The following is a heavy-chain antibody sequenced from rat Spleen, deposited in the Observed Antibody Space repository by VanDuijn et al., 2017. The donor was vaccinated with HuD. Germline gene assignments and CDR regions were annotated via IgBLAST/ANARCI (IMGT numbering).Heavy chain of an antibody. V-gene: IGHV5-31*01. CDR2: ITNIAGSI. D-gene: IGHD5-1*01. CDR1: GFTFSNYG. CDR3: TRDFTGSCFDY. Sequence: EVQLVESGGGLVQPGRSLKLSCAASGFTFSNYGMAWVRQSPGKGLEWVASITNIAGSIYWPDSVKDRFTISRDNAQNTLYLQMNSLRSEDTATYYCTRDFTGSCFDYWGQGVMVTVSS. J-gene: IGHJ2*01.